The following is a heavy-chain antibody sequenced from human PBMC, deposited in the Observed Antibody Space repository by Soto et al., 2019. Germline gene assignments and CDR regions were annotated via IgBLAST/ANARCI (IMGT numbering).Heavy chain of an antibody. CDR1: GPIFSGYA. V-gene: IGHV3-23*01. J-gene: IGHJ4*02. Sequence: GGSLRLSCAASGPIFSGYAMSWVRQAPGKGLECVACISGSGGDTFYADSVKGRFTISRDNSKNTLSLHMNSLRVDDTAVYFCAKDRFGIVGPVDYWGQGTLVTVSS. D-gene: IGHD1-26*01. CDR3: AKDRFGIVGPVDY. CDR2: ISGSGGDT.